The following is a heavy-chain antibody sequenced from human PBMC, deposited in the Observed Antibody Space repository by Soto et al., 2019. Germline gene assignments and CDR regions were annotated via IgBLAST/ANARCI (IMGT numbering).Heavy chain of an antibody. D-gene: IGHD5-18*01. CDR2: IIPIFGTA. CDR3: AIDGHSYGSVYFDY. Sequence: GDSVKVSCKDSGGTFRSYAISWVRQAPGQGLEWMGGIIPIFGTANYAQKFQGRVTITADESTSTAYMELSSLRSEDTAVYYCAIDGHSYGSVYFDYRCQVPLVTVS. J-gene: IGHJ4*02. V-gene: IGHV1-69*13. CDR1: GGTFRSYA.